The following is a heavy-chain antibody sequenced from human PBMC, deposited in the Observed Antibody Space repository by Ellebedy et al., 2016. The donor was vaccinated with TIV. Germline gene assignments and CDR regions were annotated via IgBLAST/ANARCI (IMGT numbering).Heavy chain of an antibody. V-gene: IGHV1-69*04. Sequence: SVKVSCXASGGTFSSYAISWVRQAPGQGLEWMGRIIPILGIANYAQKFQGRVTITADKSTSTAYMELSSLRSEDTAVYYCARDSGGSSFDYWGQGTLVTVSS. J-gene: IGHJ4*02. CDR2: IIPILGIA. CDR3: ARDSGGSSFDY. D-gene: IGHD2-15*01. CDR1: GGTFSSYA.